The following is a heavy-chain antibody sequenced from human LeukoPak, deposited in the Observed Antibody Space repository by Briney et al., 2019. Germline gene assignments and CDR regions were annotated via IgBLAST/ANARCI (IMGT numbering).Heavy chain of an antibody. CDR1: GYTFTGYY. V-gene: IGHV1-2*02. CDR2: INPNSGGT. Sequence: GASVKVSCKASGYTFTGYYMHWVRQAPGQGLEWMGWINPNSGGTNYTQKFQGRVTMTTDTSTSTAYMELRSLRSDDTAVYYCARSLNDYVWGSYRPDAFDIWGQGTMVTVSS. J-gene: IGHJ3*02. D-gene: IGHD3-16*02. CDR3: ARSLNDYVWGSYRPDAFDI.